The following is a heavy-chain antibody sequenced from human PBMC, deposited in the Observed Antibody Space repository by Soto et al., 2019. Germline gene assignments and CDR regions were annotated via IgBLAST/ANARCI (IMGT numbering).Heavy chain of an antibody. CDR2: ISSSSSYI. CDR1: GFTFSSYS. V-gene: IGHV3-21*01. Sequence: GGSLRLSCAASGFTFSSYSMNWVRQAPGKGLEWVSSISSSSSYIYYADSVKGRFTISRDNAKNSLCLQMNSLRAEDTAVYYCASEFGRSHWFDPWGQGTLVTVSS. CDR3: ASEFGRSHWFDP. D-gene: IGHD3-10*01. J-gene: IGHJ5*02.